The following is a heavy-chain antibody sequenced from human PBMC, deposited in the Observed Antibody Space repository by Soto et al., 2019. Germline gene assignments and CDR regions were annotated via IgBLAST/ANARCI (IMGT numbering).Heavy chain of an antibody. J-gene: IGHJ6*02. CDR1: GGSISSGGYS. CDR2: IYHSGST. D-gene: IGHD5-12*01. V-gene: IGHV4-30-2*01. CDR3: ARRRGFPYYYGMDV. Sequence: QLQLQESGSGLVKPSQTLSLTCAVSGGSISSGGYSWSWIRQPPGKGLEWIGYIYHSGSTYYNPSLKSRVTISVDRSKNQFSLKLGSGPAADTAVYYWARRRGFPYYYGMDVWGQGTTVTVSS.